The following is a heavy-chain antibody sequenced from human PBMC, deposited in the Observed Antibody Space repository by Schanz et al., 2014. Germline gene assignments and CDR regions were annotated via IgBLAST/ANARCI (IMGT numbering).Heavy chain of an antibody. Sequence: QVQLVESRGDVVQPGRSLRLSCAASGFTFSSYGMHWVRQAPGKGLEWVAVIWYDGNNKYYADSVKGRFTISRDNSKNILYLQMNSRRAEDTALYYCAKDPHKDYGGKPQTFDIWGQGTMVTVSS. D-gene: IGHD4-17*01. J-gene: IGHJ3*02. V-gene: IGHV3-33*06. CDR1: GFTFSSYG. CDR2: IWYDGNNK. CDR3: AKDPHKDYGGKPQTFDI.